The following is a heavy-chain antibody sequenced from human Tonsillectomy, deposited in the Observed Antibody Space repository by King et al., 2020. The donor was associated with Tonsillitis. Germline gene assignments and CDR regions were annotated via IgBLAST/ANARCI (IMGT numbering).Heavy chain of an antibody. J-gene: IGHJ4*02. Sequence: VQLVESGGGLVQPGGSLRLSCAGSGFTFRSHAMNWVRQAPGKGLEWISYITSKGSTIYYADSVKGRFTISRDNAKNSLYLQMNSLRAEDTAMYFCARYQDDYCGGVSCKNLDYWGQGTVVTVSS. D-gene: IGHD2-15*01. V-gene: IGHV3-48*04. CDR2: ITSKGSTI. CDR3: ARYQDDYCGGVSCKNLDY. CDR1: GFTFRSHA.